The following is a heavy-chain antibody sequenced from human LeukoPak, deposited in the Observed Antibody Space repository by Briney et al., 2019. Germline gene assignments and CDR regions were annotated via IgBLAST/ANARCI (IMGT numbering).Heavy chain of an antibody. D-gene: IGHD6-19*01. CDR2: TSWNSGSI. J-gene: IGHJ4*02. CDR1: GFTFDDYA. V-gene: IGHV3-9*01. CDR3: AKDSQWLVLRNFDY. Sequence: GGSLRLSCAASGFTFDDYAMHWVRQAPGKGLEWVSGTSWNSGSIGYADSVKGRFTISRDNAKNSLYLQMNSLRAEDTALYYCAKDSQWLVLRNFDYWGQGTLVTVSS.